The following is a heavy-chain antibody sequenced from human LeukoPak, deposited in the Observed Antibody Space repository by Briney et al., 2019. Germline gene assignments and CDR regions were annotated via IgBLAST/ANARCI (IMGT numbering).Heavy chain of an antibody. J-gene: IGHJ4*02. CDR2: TYYRSKWYN. CDR1: GDSFSSNSAA. CDR3: ARSRDGFDY. Sequence: SQTLSLTCAISGDSFSSNSAAWNWITQSPSRGLEWLGRTYYRSKWYNDYAVSVKGRITINPDTSKNQYSLQLNSVTPEDTAVYYCARSRDGFDYWGQGTLVTVSS. V-gene: IGHV6-1*01. D-gene: IGHD5-24*01.